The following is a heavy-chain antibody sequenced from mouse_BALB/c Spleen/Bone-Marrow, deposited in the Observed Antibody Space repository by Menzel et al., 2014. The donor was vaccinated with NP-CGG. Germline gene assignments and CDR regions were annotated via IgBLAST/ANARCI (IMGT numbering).Heavy chain of an antibody. J-gene: IGHJ4*01. CDR1: GFTFSSYT. Sequence: EVKVVESGGGLVKPGGSLKLSCAASGFTFSSYTMSWVRQTPEKRLEWVATISTGGSYTDYPDSVKGRFTISRDNAKNTLCLQMSSLKSEDTAMYYCTREQRYGNYSYAMDYWGQGTSVTVAS. D-gene: IGHD2-10*02. V-gene: IGHV5-6-4*01. CDR2: ISTGGSYT. CDR3: TREQRYGNYSYAMDY.